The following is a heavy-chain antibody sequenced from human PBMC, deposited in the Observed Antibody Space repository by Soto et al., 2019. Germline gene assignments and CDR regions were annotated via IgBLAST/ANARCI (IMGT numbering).Heavy chain of an antibody. Sequence: SETLSLTCAVYGGSFSGYYWSWIRQPPGKGLEWIGEINHSGSTNYNPSLKSRVTISVDTSKNQFSLKLSSVTAADTAVYYCARGTFVVVAATGRCYFDYWGQGTLVTVSS. CDR2: INHSGST. CDR3: ARGTFVVVAATGRCYFDY. CDR1: GGSFSGYY. J-gene: IGHJ4*02. V-gene: IGHV4-34*01. D-gene: IGHD2-15*01.